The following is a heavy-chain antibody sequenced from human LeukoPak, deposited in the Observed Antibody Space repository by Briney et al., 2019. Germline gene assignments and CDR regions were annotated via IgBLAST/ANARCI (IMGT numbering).Heavy chain of an antibody. Sequence: ASVKVSCKASGYRFNTYVINWLRQAPGQGLEWMGWISPYNRNTDYAQKLQGRVTMTTDTSTSTAYMDLRSLRSDDTAVYYCARSVMGREIYDYWGQGTLVSVSS. J-gene: IGHJ4*02. V-gene: IGHV1-18*01. CDR3: ARSVMGREIYDY. CDR1: GYRFNTYV. D-gene: IGHD5-12*01. CDR2: ISPYNRNT.